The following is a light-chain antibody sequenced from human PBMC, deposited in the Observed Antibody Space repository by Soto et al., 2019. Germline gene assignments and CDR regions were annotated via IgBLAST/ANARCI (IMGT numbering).Light chain of an antibody. V-gene: IGKV1-12*01. CDR2: AAS. Sequence: IRGSTSAASVSASVGDRVTINCRASQGFXSWFACDQRKPGKAPKVMGYAASSLQSGVPSSCSGSGSATDFTRPISSLQPENCDTYYCQQANIFPNTFGQAPKVEIK. CDR1: QGFXSW. J-gene: IGKJ1*01. CDR3: QQANIFPNT.